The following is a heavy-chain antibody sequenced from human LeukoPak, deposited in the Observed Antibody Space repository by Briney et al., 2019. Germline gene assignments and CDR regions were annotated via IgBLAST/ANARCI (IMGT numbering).Heavy chain of an antibody. D-gene: IGHD3-10*01. J-gene: IGHJ6*04. CDR3: VGVETITMVRGASGDV. CDR1: GFTFSRSA. V-gene: IGHV3-23*01. CDR2: ISSSGNT. Sequence: PGGSLRLSCAASGFTFSRSAMTWVRQTPGKGLDWVSSISSSGNTYYADSVKGRFTISRDNSKNTLDLQMNSLSVEDTAVYYCVGVETITMVRGASGDVWGKGTTVTVSS.